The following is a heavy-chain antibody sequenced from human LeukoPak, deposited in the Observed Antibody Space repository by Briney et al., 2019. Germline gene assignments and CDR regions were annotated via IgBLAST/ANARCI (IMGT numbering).Heavy chain of an antibody. Sequence: SETLSLTCTVSGYSISSDYYWGWIRQPPGKGLEWVGSIHHSRSTYYNPSLKSRVTISVDPSKNQFSLKLSSVTAADTAVYYCARCYDDYDLNYFDYWGQGTLVTVSS. J-gene: IGHJ4*02. D-gene: IGHD3-16*01. V-gene: IGHV4-38-2*02. CDR1: GYSISSDYY. CDR2: IHHSRST. CDR3: ARCYDDYDLNYFDY.